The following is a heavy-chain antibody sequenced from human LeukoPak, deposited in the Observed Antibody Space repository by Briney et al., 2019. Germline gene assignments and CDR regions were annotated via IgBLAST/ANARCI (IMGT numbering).Heavy chain of an antibody. D-gene: IGHD1-1*01. J-gene: IGHJ3*02. V-gene: IGHV3-23*01. CDR1: GYSFRDYP. Sequence: GGSLRLSCEAAGYSFRDYPMGWVRRASGKRLEWVSGISAGADVIFYADPVKGRFTISRDNSKNTLYLQMNILRAEDSAEYYCAKSLLTTATGTGRAFDIWGQGTMVTVS. CDR2: ISAGADVI. CDR3: AKSLLTTATGTGRAFDI.